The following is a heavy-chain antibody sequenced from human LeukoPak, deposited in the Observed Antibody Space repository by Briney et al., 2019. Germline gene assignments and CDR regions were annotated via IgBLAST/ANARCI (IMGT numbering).Heavy chain of an antibody. D-gene: IGHD2-21*02. J-gene: IGHJ4*02. CDR1: GGTFSSYA. Sequence: SVKVSCKASGGTFSSYAISWVPQAPGQGLEWMGGIIPIFGTANYAQKFQGRVTITTDESTSTAYMELSSLRSEDTAVYYCARGGHIVVVTAILPNYYFDYWGQGTLVTVSS. CDR3: ARGGHIVVVTAILPNYYFDY. V-gene: IGHV1-69*05. CDR2: IIPIFGTA.